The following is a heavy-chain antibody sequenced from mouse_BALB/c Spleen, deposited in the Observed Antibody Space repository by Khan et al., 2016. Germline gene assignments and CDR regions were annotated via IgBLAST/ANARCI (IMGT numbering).Heavy chain of an antibody. CDR3: ARGVGPDY. V-gene: IGHV1-80*01. CDR1: GYVFSSYW. Sequence: QVQLQQSGAELVRPGSSVKISCKASGYVFSSYWMNWVKQRPGQGLEWIGQIYPGDGDTNFHGKLKGKATLTADKSSSTAYMQLSSLTAEDSAVYCWARGVGPDYWGQGTTLTVSS. D-gene: IGHD4-1*01. CDR2: IYPGDGDT. J-gene: IGHJ2*01.